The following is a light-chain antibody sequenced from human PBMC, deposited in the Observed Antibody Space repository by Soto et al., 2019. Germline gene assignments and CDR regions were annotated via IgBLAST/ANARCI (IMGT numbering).Light chain of an antibody. Sequence: DIQMTQSPSTLSASVGDRVTITCRVSQSISSWLAWYQQKPGKAPKLLIYDASSLESGVPSRFSGSGSGTEFTLTISSLQPDDSATYYCQQYNSYSYTFGQGTKLEIK. CDR3: QQYNSYSYT. J-gene: IGKJ2*01. CDR1: QSISSW. V-gene: IGKV1-5*01. CDR2: DAS.